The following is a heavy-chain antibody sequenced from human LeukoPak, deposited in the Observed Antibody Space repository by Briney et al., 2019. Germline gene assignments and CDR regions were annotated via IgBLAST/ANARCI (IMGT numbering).Heavy chain of an antibody. CDR1: GYTFTSHG. CDR3: ARGNCGGDCYSFDY. J-gene: IGHJ4*02. D-gene: IGHD2-21*02. CDR2: ISAYNGNT. V-gene: IGHV1-18*01. Sequence: GASVKVSCKASGYTFTSHGIIWVRQAPGQRLEWMAWISAYNGNTNYAQKLQGRVTVTTETSTSTAYMELRSLRSDDTAVYYCARGNCGGDCYSFDYWGQGTLVTVSS.